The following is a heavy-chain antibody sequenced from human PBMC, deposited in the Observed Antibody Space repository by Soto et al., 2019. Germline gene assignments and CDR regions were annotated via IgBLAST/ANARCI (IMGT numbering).Heavy chain of an antibody. J-gene: IGHJ6*02. CDR2: IYPGDSDT. Sequence: GESLKISCKGSGYSFTSYWIGWVRQMPGKGLEWMGIIYPGDSDTRYSPSFQGQVTISADKSISTAYLQWSSLKASDTAMYYCARLGGSNSGSGSYYYYYYGVDVWGQGTTVTVSS. D-gene: IGHD3-10*01. CDR3: ARLGGSNSGSGSYYYYYYGVDV. V-gene: IGHV5-51*01. CDR1: GYSFTSYW.